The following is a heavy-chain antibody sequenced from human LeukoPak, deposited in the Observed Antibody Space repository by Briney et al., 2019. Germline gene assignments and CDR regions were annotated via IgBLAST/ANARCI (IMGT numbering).Heavy chain of an antibody. CDR3: ATVGPYGSGSYAFDI. Sequence: ASVKVSCKVSGYTLTELSMHWVRRAPGKGLEWMGGFDPEDGETIYAQKFQGRVTMTEDTSTDTAYMELSSLRSEDTAVYYCATVGPYGSGSYAFDIWGQGTMVTVSS. CDR1: GYTLTELS. D-gene: IGHD3-10*01. CDR2: FDPEDGET. V-gene: IGHV1-24*01. J-gene: IGHJ3*02.